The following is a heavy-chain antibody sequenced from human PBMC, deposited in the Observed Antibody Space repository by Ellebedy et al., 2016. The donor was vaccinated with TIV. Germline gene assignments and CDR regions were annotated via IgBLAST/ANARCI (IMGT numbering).Heavy chain of an antibody. J-gene: IGHJ4*02. V-gene: IGHV3-23*01. CDR3: AKGDDSNGYYATYFDH. D-gene: IGHD3-22*01. CDR1: GFTFGSYV. Sequence: GGSLRLSXAASGFTFGSYVMTWVRQAPGKGLEWVSSISGIGDDVYYAESVKDRFTLSRVNSKNTLYLQMNSLGAEDTAVYYCAKGDDSNGYYATYFDHWGQGTLVTVSS. CDR2: ISGIGDDV.